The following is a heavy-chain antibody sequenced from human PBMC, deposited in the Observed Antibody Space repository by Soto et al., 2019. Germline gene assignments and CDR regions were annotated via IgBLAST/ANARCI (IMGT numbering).Heavy chain of an antibody. V-gene: IGHV1-18*01. CDR3: XXXXXXXXXYYYYGMDV. Sequence: QVQLVQSGAEVKKPGASVKVSCKASGYTFTSYGINWVRQAPGQGLEWMGWISAYNGNTNYAQKLQGRVTMTTDTXXXXXXXXXXXXXXXXXXXXXXXXXXXXXXXYYYYGMDVWGQGTTVTVSS. CDR2: ISAYNGNT. J-gene: IGHJ6*02. CDR1: GYTFTSYG.